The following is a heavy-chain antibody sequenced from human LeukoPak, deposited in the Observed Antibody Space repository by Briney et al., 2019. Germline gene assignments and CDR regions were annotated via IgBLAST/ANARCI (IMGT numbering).Heavy chain of an antibody. CDR2: ISVDGGNK. J-gene: IGHJ4*02. CDR3: ARALFGNSWYSAY. Sequence: GGSLRLSCVTYLLHFRSYAMHWVRQPPAKGLEWVALISVDGGNKLYADSVSGRFTTSRDDSKNTLYLQMDSLRDEDTAVYYCARALFGNSWYSAYWGQGTLLTVSS. D-gene: IGHD6-13*01. CDR1: LLHFRSYA. V-gene: IGHV3-30*14.